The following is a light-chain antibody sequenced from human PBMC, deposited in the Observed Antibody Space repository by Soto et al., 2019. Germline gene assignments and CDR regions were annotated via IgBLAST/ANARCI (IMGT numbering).Light chain of an antibody. CDR3: SSYAGRDIWV. V-gene: IGLV2-8*01. CDR2: EVT. CDR1: SVDINY. J-gene: IGLJ3*02. Sequence: QSALTQPPSASGSRGQSVTISCTGTSVDINYVSWFQQHPGKAPKLIICEVTKRPSGVPDRVSGSKSGNTASLTVSGLQDDDGADYYCSSYAGRDIWVFGGGTKLTVL.